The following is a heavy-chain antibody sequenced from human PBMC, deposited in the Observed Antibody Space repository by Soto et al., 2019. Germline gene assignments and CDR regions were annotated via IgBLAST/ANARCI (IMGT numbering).Heavy chain of an antibody. V-gene: IGHV1-69*01. Sequence: QVQLVQSGAEVKKPGSSVKVSCKASGGTFSSYAISWVRQAPGQGLEWMGGIIPIFGTANYAQKFQGRVTITADQYTSTAYMELSSLRSEDTAVYYCAKVYYYGSGSSYYGMDVWGQGTTVTVSS. J-gene: IGHJ6*02. CDR2: IIPIFGTA. CDR3: AKVYYYGSGSSYYGMDV. D-gene: IGHD3-10*01. CDR1: GGTFSSYA.